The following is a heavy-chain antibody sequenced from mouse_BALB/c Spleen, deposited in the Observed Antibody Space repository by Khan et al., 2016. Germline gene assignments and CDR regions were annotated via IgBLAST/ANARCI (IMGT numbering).Heavy chain of an antibody. V-gene: IGHV1S81*02. CDR3: AARAIGY. J-gene: IGHJ4*01. CDR2: INPSNGRS. Sequence: QVQLQQPGAELVRPGASVKLSCKASGYTFTRYWMHWVNQRPGQGLEWIGEINPSNGRSNYNEKFKSKATLTVDKSSSTAYMQLSSLTSEDAAVYYCAARAIGYWGQGTSVTVSS. CDR1: GYTFTRYW.